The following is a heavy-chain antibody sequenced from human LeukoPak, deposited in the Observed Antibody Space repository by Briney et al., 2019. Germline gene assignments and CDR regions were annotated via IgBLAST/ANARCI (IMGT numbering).Heavy chain of an antibody. J-gene: IGHJ4*02. V-gene: IGHV1-46*01. CDR1: GYTFTSYY. CDR2: IITSAGST. D-gene: IGHD5-18*01. CDR3: ARVEGLTATVTD. Sequence: ASVKVSCKASGYTFTSYYMHWVRQAPGQGLEWMGLIITSAGSTTYAQNFQGRVTLTRDTSTSTVYMEMSSLRSEDTAVYYCARVEGLTATVTDWGQGILVTVSS.